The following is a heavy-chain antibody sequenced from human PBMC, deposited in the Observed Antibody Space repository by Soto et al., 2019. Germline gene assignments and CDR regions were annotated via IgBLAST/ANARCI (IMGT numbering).Heavy chain of an antibody. D-gene: IGHD5-12*01. CDR2: IYYSGST. Sequence: XETLSLTFTVSGGSFSSGSYYGSWIRQPPGKGLEWIGYIYYSGSTNYNPSLKSRVTISVDTSKNQFSLKLSSVTAADTAVYYCETKGEGGYNSWGQGTLVTVSS. J-gene: IGHJ5*02. CDR1: GGSFSSGSYY. V-gene: IGHV4-61*01. CDR3: ETKGEGGYNS.